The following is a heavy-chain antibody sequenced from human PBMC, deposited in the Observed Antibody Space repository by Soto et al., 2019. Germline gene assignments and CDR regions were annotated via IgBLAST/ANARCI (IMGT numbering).Heavy chain of an antibody. CDR2: ISHDGHA. J-gene: IGHJ4*02. CDR1: DDSISDSRYY. Sequence: SETLSLTCSVLDDSISDSRYYWGWIRQSPEKGLEWIGSISHDGHAYYNPPLKSRVTLFADTSRNQFSLKMKSVTVADTALYFCARHGSNWGQGTLVTVSS. V-gene: IGHV4-39*01. CDR3: ARHGSN.